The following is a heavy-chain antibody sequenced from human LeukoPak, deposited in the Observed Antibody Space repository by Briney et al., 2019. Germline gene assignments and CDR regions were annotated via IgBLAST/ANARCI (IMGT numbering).Heavy chain of an antibody. CDR2: ISNNGDST. CDR3: VKANSSSGGDS. J-gene: IGHJ4*02. V-gene: IGHV3-64D*09. D-gene: IGHD6-19*01. CDR1: GFTFNNYA. Sequence: GGSLRLSCSASGFTFNNYAMYWVRQAPGKGLGYVSGISNNGDSTFHADSVKGRFTISRDNSNNTLYLQMSSMRAEDTAVYYCVKANSSSGGDSWGQGTLVTVS.